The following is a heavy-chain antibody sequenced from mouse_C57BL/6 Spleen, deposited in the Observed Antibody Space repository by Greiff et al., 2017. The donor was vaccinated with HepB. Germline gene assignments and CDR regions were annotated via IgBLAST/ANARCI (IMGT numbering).Heavy chain of an antibody. D-gene: IGHD1-3*01. J-gene: IGHJ3*01. CDR1: GYTFTSYW. CDR3: ARTGFGSSAWFAD. Sequence: VQLQQSGAELVMPGASVKLSCKASGYTFTSYWMHWVKQRPGQGLEWIGEIDPSDSYTNYNQKFKGKSTLTVDKSSSTAYMQLSSLTSEDSAVYYCARTGFGSSAWFADWGQGTLVTVAA. V-gene: IGHV1-69*01. CDR2: IDPSDSYT.